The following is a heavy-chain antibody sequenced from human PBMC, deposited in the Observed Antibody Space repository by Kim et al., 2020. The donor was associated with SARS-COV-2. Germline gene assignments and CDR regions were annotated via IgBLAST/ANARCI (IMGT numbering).Heavy chain of an antibody. CDR1: GGSISSGGYD. Sequence: SETLSLTCTVSGGSISSGGYDWSWIRQHPGKGLERIGYIHSSGSTYYNPSLKSRVTISVDTSKNQFSLKLSSVTAADTAVYYCASTSRDGYRTIDYWGQGTLVTVSS. V-gene: IGHV4-31*03. J-gene: IGHJ4*02. CDR2: IHSSGST. CDR3: ASTSRDGYRTIDY. D-gene: IGHD5-12*01.